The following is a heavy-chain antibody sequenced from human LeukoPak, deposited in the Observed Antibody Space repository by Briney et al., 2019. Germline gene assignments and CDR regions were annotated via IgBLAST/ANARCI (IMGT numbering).Heavy chain of an antibody. J-gene: IGHJ4*02. Sequence: PGGSLRLSCAASGFTFSSYTMNWVRQAPAQGLQWVSTGGGSGDLHYSDSVKGRFTISRDNARNSLYLHMNSLRDEDTAVYYCVRDTLHTAHFDYWGQGTLVTVSS. D-gene: IGHD5-18*01. CDR1: GFTFSSYT. V-gene: IGHV3-48*02. CDR2: GGGSGDL. CDR3: VRDTLHTAHFDY.